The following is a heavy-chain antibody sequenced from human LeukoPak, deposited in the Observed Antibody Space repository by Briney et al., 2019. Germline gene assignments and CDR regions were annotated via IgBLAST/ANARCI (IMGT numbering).Heavy chain of an antibody. CDR1: GYTFTGYY. CDR3: ARGYTKDMTSVTHFDY. V-gene: IGHV7-4-1*02. CDR2: INTNTGNP. Sequence: ASVKVSCKASGYTFTGYYMHWVRQAPGQGLEWMGWINTNTGNPTYAQGFTGRFVFSLDTSVSTAYLQISSLKAEDTAVYYCARGYTKDMTSVTHFDYWGQGTLVTVSS. D-gene: IGHD4-17*01. J-gene: IGHJ4*02.